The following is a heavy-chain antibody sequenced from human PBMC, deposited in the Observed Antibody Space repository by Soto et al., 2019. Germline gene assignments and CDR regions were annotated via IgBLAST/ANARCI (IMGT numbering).Heavy chain of an antibody. J-gene: IGHJ5*02. V-gene: IGHV4-31*03. Sequence: QVQLQESGPGLVKPSQTRSLTCTVSGGSISSGGYYWSWIRQHPGKRLEWIGYIYYSGSTYYSPSLKSRVTITIDTSKNQFSLKLSSVTAADTAVYYCARDRCSSNSCYAIHGWFDPWGQGTVVTVSS. CDR3: ARDRCSSNSCYAIHGWFDP. CDR1: GGSISSGGYY. CDR2: IYYSGST. D-gene: IGHD2-2*01.